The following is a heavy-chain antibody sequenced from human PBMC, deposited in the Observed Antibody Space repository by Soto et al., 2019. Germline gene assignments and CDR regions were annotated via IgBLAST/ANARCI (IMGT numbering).Heavy chain of an antibody. D-gene: IGHD3-16*02. J-gene: IGHJ4*02. V-gene: IGHV3-74*01. CDR3: ARDRYGFDY. CDR2: ISDGSNT. Sequence: GGSLRLSCAASGFTFSSYAMSWVRQAPGKGLEWVSVISDGSNTIYADSVKGRFTISRDNAKNTLYLQMNSLRAEDTAMYYCARDRYGFDYWGQGTLVTVSS. CDR1: GFTFSSYA.